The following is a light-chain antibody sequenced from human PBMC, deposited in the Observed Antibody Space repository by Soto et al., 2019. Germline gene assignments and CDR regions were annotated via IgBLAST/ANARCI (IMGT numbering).Light chain of an antibody. CDR3: HHYHSQSIT. J-gene: IGKJ4*01. CDR2: AAS. CDR1: ENIFKF. V-gene: IGKV1-5*01. Sequence: DILLIQSPATLSASVGDRITITCRASENIFKFLAWYQQRSGSAPNLLIYAASDLERGVPSRFSGSGSGTEFTLTIHNLQPNDSATYFYHHYHSQSITFGGGTQVDVK.